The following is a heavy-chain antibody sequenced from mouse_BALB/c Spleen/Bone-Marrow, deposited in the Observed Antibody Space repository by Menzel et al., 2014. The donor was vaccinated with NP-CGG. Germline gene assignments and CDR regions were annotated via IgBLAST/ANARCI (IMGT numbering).Heavy chain of an antibody. D-gene: IGHD4-1*01. V-gene: IGHV14-3*02. CDR3: ARAGRGRYFDV. CDR1: GFYIKDTY. Sequence: KQSGAELVKPGASVKLPCTASGFYIKDTYMHWVKQRPEQGLEWIGRIDPANGNTKYDPKFQGKATITADTSSNTAYLQLSSLTSEDTAVYYCARAGRGRYFDVWGAGTTVTVSS. CDR2: IDPANGNT. J-gene: IGHJ1*01.